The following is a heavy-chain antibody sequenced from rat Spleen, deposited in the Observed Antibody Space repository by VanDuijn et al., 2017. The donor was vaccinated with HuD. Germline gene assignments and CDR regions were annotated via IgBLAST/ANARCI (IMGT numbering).Heavy chain of an antibody. J-gene: IGHJ3*01. CDR2: ISPSGGST. CDR1: GFTFSDYA. Sequence: EVQLVESGGGFVQPGRSLKLSCAASGFTFSDYAMAWVRQAPKKGLEWVASISPSGGSTYYRDSVKGRFTISRDNAKSTLYLQMDSLRSEDTATYYCVSHGARISRFAYWGQGTLVTVSS. CDR3: VSHGARISRFAY. V-gene: IGHV5S23*01. D-gene: IGHD2-7*01.